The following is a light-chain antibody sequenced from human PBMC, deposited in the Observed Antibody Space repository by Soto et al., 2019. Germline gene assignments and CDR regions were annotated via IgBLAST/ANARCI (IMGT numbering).Light chain of an antibody. CDR3: QQYATSARLS. J-gene: IGKJ3*01. V-gene: IGKV3-20*01. CDR2: GAS. CDR1: QSVSTNY. Sequence: EIVLTQSPGTLSWSPGERATLSCRASQSVSTNYLAWYQHKPGQAPRLLIYGASSRAHGIPDRFSGSGSGTDFTLTINRLEPEDFAVYYCQQYATSARLSFGPGTKVDI.